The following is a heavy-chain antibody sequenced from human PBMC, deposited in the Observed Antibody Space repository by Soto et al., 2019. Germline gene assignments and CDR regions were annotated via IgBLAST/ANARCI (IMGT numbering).Heavy chain of an antibody. J-gene: IGHJ4*02. V-gene: IGHV3-23*02. CDR2: ISGSGGRI. CDR3: VRRGSETGWYYDQ. Sequence: EVQLLESGGGLVQPGGSLRLSCAASGFTFYRYDMFWVRRTPRRGLAWVSFISGSGGRIEYGDFVRGRFTASRDNAEDTLSLQMNSLAFDDTGVYYCVRRGSETGWYYDQWGQGTLVAVSS. CDR1: GFTFYRYD. D-gene: IGHD6-19*01.